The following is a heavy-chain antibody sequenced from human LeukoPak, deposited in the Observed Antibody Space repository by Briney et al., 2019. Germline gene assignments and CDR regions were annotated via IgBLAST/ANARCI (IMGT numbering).Heavy chain of an antibody. CDR2: IYFSGST. CDR3: ARATYYGDYVDY. D-gene: IGHD4-17*01. CDR1: GGSISSSSYY. J-gene: IGHJ4*02. V-gene: IGHV4-39*01. Sequence: SETLSLTCTVSGGSISSSSYYWVWMRPPPGKGREGIGRIYFSGSTYYNPSLKTRVTISVDTSKNQFSLKLSSVTAADTAVYDCARATYYGDYVDYWGQGTLVTVSS.